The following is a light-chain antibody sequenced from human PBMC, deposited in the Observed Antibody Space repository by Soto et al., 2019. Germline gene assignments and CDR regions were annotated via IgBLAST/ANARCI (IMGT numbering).Light chain of an antibody. CDR2: AAS. CDR1: QYITSY. CDR3: QQTNTFPLT. J-gene: IGKJ4*01. Sequence: AIRMTQSPSSLSASTVDRVTITCLASQYITSYLAWYQQKPGKAPKLLIYAASTLQSGVPSRFSGSGSETDFTLTISSLQPEDSATYYCQQTNTFPLTFGGGTKVDIK. V-gene: IGKV1-8*01.